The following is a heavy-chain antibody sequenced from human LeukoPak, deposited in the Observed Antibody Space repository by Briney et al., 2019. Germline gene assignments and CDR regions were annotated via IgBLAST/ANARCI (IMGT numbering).Heavy chain of an antibody. CDR3: ARDLMVRGSGGAFDI. V-gene: IGHV4-38-2*02. J-gene: IGHJ3*02. Sequence: SETLSLTCTVSGYSISSGYYWGWIRQPPGKGLEWIGSIYHSGSTYYNPSLKSRVTISVDTSKNQFSLKLSSVTAADTAVYYCARDLMVRGSGGAFDIWGQGTMVTVSS. CDR2: IYHSGST. D-gene: IGHD3-10*01. CDR1: GYSISSGYY.